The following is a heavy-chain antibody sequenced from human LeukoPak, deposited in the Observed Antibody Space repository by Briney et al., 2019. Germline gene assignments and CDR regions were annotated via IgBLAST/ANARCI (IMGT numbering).Heavy chain of an antibody. Sequence: GGSLRLSCAASEITLSSYGVSWVRLAPGKGLEWVGRIKNKADGGTTDYAAPVKGRFTISRDDSKNTLYLQMNGLKTEDTAVYYCTTSGTPFQYWGQGTLVTVSS. D-gene: IGHD3-10*01. J-gene: IGHJ4*02. CDR2: IKNKADGGTT. CDR1: EITLSSYG. V-gene: IGHV3-15*01. CDR3: TTSGTPFQY.